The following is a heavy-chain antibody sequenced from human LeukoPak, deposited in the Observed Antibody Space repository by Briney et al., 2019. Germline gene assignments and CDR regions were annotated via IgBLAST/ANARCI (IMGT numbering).Heavy chain of an antibody. V-gene: IGHV3-23*01. CDR1: GFTFSTYA. CDR2: SSGRGDNT. CDR3: AKDLRVLPFDYFDY. D-gene: IGHD3-16*01. Sequence: GGSLKLSCAASGFTFSTYAMSWGRQAPGKGLDWVSSSSGRGDNTYYADSVKGRFTTSRENSKNTVYLQMNSLRGEDTAVYYCAKDLRVLPFDYFDYWGQGTLVTVSS. J-gene: IGHJ4*02.